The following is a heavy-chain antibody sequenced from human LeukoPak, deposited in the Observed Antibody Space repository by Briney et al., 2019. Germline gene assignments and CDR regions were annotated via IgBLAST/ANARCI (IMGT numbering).Heavy chain of an antibody. D-gene: IGHD3-22*01. V-gene: IGHV1-24*01. CDR2: FDPEDGET. J-gene: IGHJ1*01. Sequence: ASVKVSCKVSEYTLTELSMHWVRQAPGKGLEWMGGFDPEDGETIYAQKFQGRVTMTEATSTDTAYMELSSLRSEDTAMYYCATVSYYYDSSGYQGYFQHWGQGTLVTVSS. CDR1: EYTLTELS. CDR3: ATVSYYYDSSGYQGYFQH.